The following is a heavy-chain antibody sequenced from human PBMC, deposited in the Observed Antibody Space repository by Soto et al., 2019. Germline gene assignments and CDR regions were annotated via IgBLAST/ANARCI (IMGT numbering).Heavy chain of an antibody. Sequence: QVQLVESGGGVVQPGRSLRLSCAASGFTFSTHAMHWVRQAPGKGLECVAIVSFDGSNKYYAASVKGRFTISRDNSKSTLSLQMSSLTSEDTAFYYCAGNQPGITPAGSGRIDNCGPGALVTVSS. J-gene: IGHJ4*02. V-gene: IGHV3-30-3*01. CDR3: AGNQPGITPAGSGRIDN. CDR2: VSFDGSNK. CDR1: GFTFSTHA. D-gene: IGHD6-13*01.